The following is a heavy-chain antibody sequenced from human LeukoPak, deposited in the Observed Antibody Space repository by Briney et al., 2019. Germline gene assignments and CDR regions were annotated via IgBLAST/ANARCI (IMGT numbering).Heavy chain of an antibody. V-gene: IGHV4-59*01. CDR3: ARDASIVGATTGYYYGMDV. CDR2: IYYSGST. Sequence: PSETLSLTCTVSGGSISGYYWSWIRQPPGKGLEWIGYIYYSGSTNYNPSLKSRVTISVDTSKNQFSLKLSSVTAADTAVYYCARDASIVGATTGYYYGMDVWGQGTTVTASS. J-gene: IGHJ6*02. CDR1: GGSISGYY. D-gene: IGHD1-26*01.